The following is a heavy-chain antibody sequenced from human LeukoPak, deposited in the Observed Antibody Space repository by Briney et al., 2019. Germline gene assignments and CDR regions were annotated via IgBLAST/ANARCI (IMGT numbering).Heavy chain of an antibody. Sequence: SETLSHTCTVSGGSISTGSYYWNWIRQPAGKGLEWIGRIYTSGSTNYNPSLKSRVTLSVDTSKNQFSLKLNSVTAADTAVYYCARVARSMSSSSEDSWGQGTLVTVSS. D-gene: IGHD6-13*01. J-gene: IGHJ4*02. CDR2: IYTSGST. CDR3: ARVARSMSSSSEDS. CDR1: GGSISTGSYY. V-gene: IGHV4-61*02.